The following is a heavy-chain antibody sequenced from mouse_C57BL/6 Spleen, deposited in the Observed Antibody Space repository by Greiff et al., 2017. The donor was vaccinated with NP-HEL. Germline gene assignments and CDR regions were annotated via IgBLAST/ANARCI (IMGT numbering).Heavy chain of an antibody. CDR3: ARKESGYFDV. Sequence: VQLQQSGAELARPGASVKMSCKASGYTFTSYTMHWVKQRPGQGLEWIGYINPSSGYTKYNQKFKDKATLTADKSSSTAYRQLSSLTSEDSAVYYCARKESGYFDVWGTGTTVTVSS. J-gene: IGHJ1*03. CDR2: INPSSGYT. V-gene: IGHV1-4*01. CDR1: GYTFTSYT.